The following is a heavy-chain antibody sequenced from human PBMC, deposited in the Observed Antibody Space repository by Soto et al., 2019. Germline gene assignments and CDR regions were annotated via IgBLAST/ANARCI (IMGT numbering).Heavy chain of an antibody. CDR2: IYYSGST. Sequence: SETLSLTCTVSGGSISSYYWSWIRQPPGKGLEWIGYIYYSGSTNYNPSLKSRVTISVGTSKNQFSLKLSSVTAADTAVYYCARHGERIQLWYPYYYYMDVWGKGTTVTVSS. V-gene: IGHV4-59*08. CDR3: ARHGERIQLWYPYYYYMDV. J-gene: IGHJ6*03. D-gene: IGHD5-18*01. CDR1: GGSISSYY.